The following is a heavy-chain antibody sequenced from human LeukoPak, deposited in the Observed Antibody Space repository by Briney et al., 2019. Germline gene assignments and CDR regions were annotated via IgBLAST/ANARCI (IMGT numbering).Heavy chain of an antibody. D-gene: IGHD2-2*01. CDR1: GFTFGDYA. CDR2: IRCKAYGGTT. J-gene: IGHJ3*02. Sequence: PGGSLRLSCTASGFTFGDYAMSWVRQAPGKGLGGVGFIRCKAYGGTTEYAASVKGRFTISRDDSKSIAYLQMNSLKTEDTAVYYCTSDIVVVPAALGAFDIWGQGTMVTVSS. CDR3: TSDIVVVPAALGAFDI. V-gene: IGHV3-49*04.